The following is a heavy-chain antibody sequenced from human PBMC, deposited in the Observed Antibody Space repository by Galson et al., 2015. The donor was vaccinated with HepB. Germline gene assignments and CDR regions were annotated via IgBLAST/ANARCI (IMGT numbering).Heavy chain of an antibody. V-gene: IGHV3-21*03. Sequence: SLRLSCAASGFTFSSYSMNWVRQAPGKGLEWVSSISSSSSYIYYADSVKGRFTISRDDSKNTIYLQMNSLEVEDTAIYYCTHVSRVQYLHGSWGQGTLVTVSS. CDR2: ISSSSSYI. CDR1: GFTFSSYS. J-gene: IGHJ5*02. CDR3: THVSRVQYLHGS. D-gene: IGHD1-1*01.